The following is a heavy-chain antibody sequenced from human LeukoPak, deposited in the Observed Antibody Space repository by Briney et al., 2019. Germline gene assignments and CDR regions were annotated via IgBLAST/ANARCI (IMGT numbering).Heavy chain of an antibody. CDR3: AAETPGGYYYGMDV. V-gene: IGHV1-58*01. CDR1: GFTFTSSA. Sequence: SVNVSCMASGFTFTSSAVQWVRQARGQRLEWIGWIVVGSGNTNYAQKFQERVTITREMSTRTAYMELSSLRSEDKAVYYCAAETPGGYYYGMDVWGKGTTVTVSS. D-gene: IGHD4-23*01. CDR2: IVVGSGNT. J-gene: IGHJ6*04.